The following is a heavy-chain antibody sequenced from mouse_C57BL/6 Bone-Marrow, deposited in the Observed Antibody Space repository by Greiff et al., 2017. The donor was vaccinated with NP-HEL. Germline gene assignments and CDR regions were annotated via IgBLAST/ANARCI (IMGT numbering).Heavy chain of an antibody. J-gene: IGHJ3*01. CDR3: ARGDTAQAPFAY. Sequence: QVQLQQPGAELVKPGASVKLSCKASGYTFTSYWMRWVKQRPGQGLEWIGMIHPNSGSTNYNEKFKSKATLTVDKSSSTAYMQLSSLTSEDSAVFYCARGDTAQAPFAYWGQGTLVTVSA. D-gene: IGHD3-2*02. CDR1: GYTFTSYW. CDR2: IHPNSGST. V-gene: IGHV1-64*01.